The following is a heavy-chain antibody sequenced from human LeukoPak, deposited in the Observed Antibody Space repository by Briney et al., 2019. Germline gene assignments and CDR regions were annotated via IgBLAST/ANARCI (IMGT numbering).Heavy chain of an antibody. CDR1: GGSFSGYY. J-gene: IGHJ6*03. CDR3: ARLDYGDYAPYYYMDV. V-gene: IGHV4-34*01. CDR2: IYYSGST. Sequence: SETLSLTCAVYGGSFSGYYWSWIRQPPGKGLEWIGSIYYSGSTYYNPSLKSRVTISVDTSKNQFSLKLSSVTAADTAVYYCARLDYGDYAPYYYMDVWGKGTTVTVSS. D-gene: IGHD4-17*01.